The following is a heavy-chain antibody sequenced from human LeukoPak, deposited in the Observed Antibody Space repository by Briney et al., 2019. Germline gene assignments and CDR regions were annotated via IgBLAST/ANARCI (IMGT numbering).Heavy chain of an antibody. CDR2: THPSGTT. J-gene: IGHJ4*02. V-gene: IGHV4-4*07. CDR1: GGSISGYY. D-gene: IGHD3-10*02. CDR3: ARGNGNYVHNY. Sequence: SETLSLTCTVSGGSISGYYWTWIRQPAGKGLEWIGRTHPSGTTNYNPSLKSRVTMSVDTSENQFSLKLSSVTAADTAIYYCARGNGNYVHNYWGQGTLVTVSS.